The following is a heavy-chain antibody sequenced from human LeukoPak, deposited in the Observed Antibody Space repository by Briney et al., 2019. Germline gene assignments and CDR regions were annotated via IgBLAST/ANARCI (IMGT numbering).Heavy chain of an antibody. CDR3: ARTTSGYSYALSY. CDR2: IYYSGST. D-gene: IGHD5-18*01. V-gene: IGHV4-59*08. Sequence: SETLSLTCTVSGGSISSYYWSWIRQPPGKGLEWIGYIYYSGSTNYNPSLKSRVTISVDTSKNQFSLKLSFVTAADTAVYYCARTTSGYSYALSYWGQGTLVTVSS. J-gene: IGHJ4*02. CDR1: GGSISSYY.